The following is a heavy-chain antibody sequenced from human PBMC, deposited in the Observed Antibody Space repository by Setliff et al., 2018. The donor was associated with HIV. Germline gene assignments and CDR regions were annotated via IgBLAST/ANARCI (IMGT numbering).Heavy chain of an antibody. CDR3: ARHRQQLVDY. J-gene: IGHJ4*02. CDR2: LYYTGST. CDR1: GYSISSGYY. Sequence: TSETLSLTCGVSGYSISSGYYWGWIRQPPGKGLEWIGSLYYTGSTYYNPSLKNRVTISVDTSKNQFSLKLSSVTAADTAVYYCARHRQQLVDYWGQGTLVTSP. D-gene: IGHD6-13*01. V-gene: IGHV4-38-2*01.